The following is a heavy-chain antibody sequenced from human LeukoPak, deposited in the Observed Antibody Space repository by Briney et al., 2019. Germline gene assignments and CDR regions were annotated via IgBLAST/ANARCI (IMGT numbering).Heavy chain of an antibody. D-gene: IGHD3-22*01. V-gene: IGHV3-23*01. CDR3: AKDPHYDSSGYLLDY. J-gene: IGHJ4*02. CDR1: GFTFSSYA. CDR2: ISGSGGST. Sequence: GGSLRLSCAASGFTFSSYAMSWVRQAPGKGLEWVSAISGSGGSTYYADSVKGRFTISRDNSKNTLYLQMNSLRAEDTAVYHCAKDPHYDSSGYLLDYWGQGTLVTVSS.